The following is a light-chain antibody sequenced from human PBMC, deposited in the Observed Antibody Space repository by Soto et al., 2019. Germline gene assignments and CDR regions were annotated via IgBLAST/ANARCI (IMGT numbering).Light chain of an antibody. CDR3: SSFTTSNTGV. V-gene: IGLV2-14*01. CDR1: SSDVGRYNY. J-gene: IGLJ3*02. Sequence: QSALTQPASVSGSPGQSITISCTGTSSDVGRYNYVSWYQQHPGNAPKLMIYEVSNRPSGVSDRFSGSKSGNTASLTISGLQAEDEADYYCSSFTTSNTGVFGGGTKLTVL. CDR2: EVS.